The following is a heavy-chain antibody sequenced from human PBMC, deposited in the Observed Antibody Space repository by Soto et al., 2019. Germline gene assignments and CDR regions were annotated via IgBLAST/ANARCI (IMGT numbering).Heavy chain of an antibody. CDR3: AKPPTLFWSGPKGWFDP. CDR1: GFTFSSYA. V-gene: IGHV3-23*01. Sequence: AGGSLRLSCAASGFTFSSYAMSWVRQAPGKGLEWVSAISGSGGSTYYADSVKGRFTISRDNSKNTLYLQMNSLRAEDTAVYYCAKPPTLFWSGPKGWFDPWGQGTLVTVPS. J-gene: IGHJ5*02. D-gene: IGHD3-3*01. CDR2: ISGSGGST.